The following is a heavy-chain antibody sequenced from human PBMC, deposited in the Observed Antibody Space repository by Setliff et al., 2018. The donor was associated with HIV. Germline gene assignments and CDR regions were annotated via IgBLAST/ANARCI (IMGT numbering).Heavy chain of an antibody. J-gene: IGHJ3*02. CDR1: GYRFTSNW. V-gene: IGHV5-51*01. CDR3: ARHRHTAAGTLDAFDI. D-gene: IGHD6-13*01. Sequence: GESRKISCKGSGYRFTSNWIGWVRQMPGKGLEWMGIIHPVDSDNRYSPSCQGQVTISADTSISTAYLQWSTLKASDTAIYYCARHRHTAAGTLDAFDIWGQGTVVTVSS. CDR2: IHPVDSDN.